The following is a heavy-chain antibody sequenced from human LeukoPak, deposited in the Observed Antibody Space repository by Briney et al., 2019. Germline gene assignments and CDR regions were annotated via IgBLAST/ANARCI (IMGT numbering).Heavy chain of an antibody. Sequence: GGSLRLSCAASGFASSTYSMHWVRPAPGKGLEWLALISSDGSNENFADSVKGRFTISRDNSKNTLYLQMNSLRSEDTAIYYCAGDPNRSYFDHWGQGTLVTVSS. CDR2: ISSDGSNE. CDR1: GFASSTYS. CDR3: AGDPNRSYFDH. V-gene: IGHV3-30*01. D-gene: IGHD1-14*01. J-gene: IGHJ4*02.